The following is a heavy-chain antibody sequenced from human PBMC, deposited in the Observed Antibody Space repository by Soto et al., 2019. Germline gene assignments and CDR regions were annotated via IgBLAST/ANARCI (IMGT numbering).Heavy chain of an antibody. CDR2: IWYDGSDK. J-gene: IGHJ4*02. CDR3: ARDGPYYYDSSGYVDY. V-gene: IGHV3-33*01. Sequence: GGSLRLSCAASGFTFSSYGMHWVRQAPGKGLERVAVIWYDGSDKYYAGSVKGRFTISRDNSKKTLYLQLCSLSGEDTAVYYCARDGPYYYDSSGYVDYWGQGTLVTVSS. D-gene: IGHD3-22*01. CDR1: GFTFSSYG.